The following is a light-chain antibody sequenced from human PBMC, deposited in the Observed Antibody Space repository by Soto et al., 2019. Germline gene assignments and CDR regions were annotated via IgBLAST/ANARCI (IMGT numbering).Light chain of an antibody. CDR1: QSIGIW. V-gene: IGKV1-5*03. J-gene: IGKJ1*01. CDR3: QQYNSYSGA. CDR2: KAS. Sequence: DIQMTQSPSTLSASVGDRVTITCRASQSIGIWLAWYQQKPGKAPKLLISKASNLESGVPSRFNGGGSGTEFTLTISGLQPDDSAPYYCQQYNSYSGAFGQGTXVKI.